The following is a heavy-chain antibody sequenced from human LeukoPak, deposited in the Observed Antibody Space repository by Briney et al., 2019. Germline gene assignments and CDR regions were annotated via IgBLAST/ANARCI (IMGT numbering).Heavy chain of an antibody. Sequence: PGGSLRLSCAASGFTFSDYYMSWIRQAPGKGLEWVSSISISSSYIYYADSVKGRFTISRDNAKNSLYLQLNSLRVEDTAVYYCARACGGDCYLSDYWGQGTLVTVSS. CDR3: ARACGGDCYLSDY. V-gene: IGHV3-11*06. CDR2: ISISSSYI. CDR1: GFTFSDYY. J-gene: IGHJ4*02. D-gene: IGHD2-21*02.